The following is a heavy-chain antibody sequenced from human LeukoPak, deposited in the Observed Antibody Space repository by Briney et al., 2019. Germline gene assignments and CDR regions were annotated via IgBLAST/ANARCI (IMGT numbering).Heavy chain of an antibody. J-gene: IGHJ3*02. D-gene: IGHD3-22*01. CDR1: GYTFTGYY. V-gene: IGHV1-2*02. Sequence: ASVKVSCKASGYTFTGYYMHWVRQAPGQGLEWMGWINPNSGGTNYAQKFQGRVTMTRDTSISTAYMELSRLRSDDTAVYYCARTTKYYYDSSGYAFDIWGQGIMVTVSS. CDR2: INPNSGGT. CDR3: ARTTKYYYDSSGYAFDI.